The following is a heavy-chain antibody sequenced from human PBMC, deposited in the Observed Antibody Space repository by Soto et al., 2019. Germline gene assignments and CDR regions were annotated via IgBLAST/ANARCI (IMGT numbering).Heavy chain of an antibody. V-gene: IGHV4-59*01. J-gene: IGHJ4*02. CDR1: GGSISSYY. CDR2: IYYSGST. CDR3: ERIMSLVATKYFDY. Sequence: QVQLQESGPGLVKPSETLSLTCTVSGGSISSYYWSWIRQPPGKGLEWIGYIYYSGSTNYNPSLKSRVTISVDTSKNQFSLKLSSVTAADTAVYYCERIMSLVATKYFDYWGQRTLVTVSS. D-gene: IGHD5-12*01.